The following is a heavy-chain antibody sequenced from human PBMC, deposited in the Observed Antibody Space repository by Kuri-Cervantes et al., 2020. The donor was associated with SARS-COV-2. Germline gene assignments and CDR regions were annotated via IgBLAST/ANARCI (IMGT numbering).Heavy chain of an antibody. D-gene: IGHD3-3*01. CDR1: GYTFTGYY. CDR2: INPNSFDT. CDR3: ARAHITIFGVQDHWFDP. Sequence: AVTVSYQASGYTFTGYYMHWVRQAPGQGLEWIGWINPNSFDTHYAQQFQGWVTITRDTSISTAYMELSSLRSEDSAVYYFARAHITIFGVQDHWFDPWGLGTLVTVSS. J-gene: IGHJ5*02. V-gene: IGHV1-2*04.